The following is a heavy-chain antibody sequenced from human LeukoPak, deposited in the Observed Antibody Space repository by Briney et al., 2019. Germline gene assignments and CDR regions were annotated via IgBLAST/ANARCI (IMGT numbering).Heavy chain of an antibody. D-gene: IGHD3-22*01. J-gene: IGHJ3*02. CDR3: ATRGDYSDTSGNSYDALDI. V-gene: IGHV4-34*01. CDR1: GGSFSAFF. CDR2: VGHSGSA. Sequence: SETLSLTCAVSGGSFSAFFWRWIREPPGKGLEWIGDVGHSGSADYNPSLKSRVTVSADPSKTQFSLKLTSVTAADTAVYYCATRGDYSDTSGNSYDALDIWGQGTMVTVSS.